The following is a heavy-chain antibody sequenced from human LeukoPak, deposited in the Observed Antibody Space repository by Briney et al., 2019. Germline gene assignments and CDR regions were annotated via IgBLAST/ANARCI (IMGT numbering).Heavy chain of an antibody. CDR3: ASGYSTSSAGFDP. D-gene: IGHD6-13*01. Sequence: GGSLRLSCAASGFTFSSYWMSWVRQAPGKGLEWVSIIYSGGSTYYADSVKGRFTISRDKSKNTLYLQMNSLRAEDTAVYYCASGYSTSSAGFDPWGQGTLVTVSS. V-gene: IGHV3-66*01. CDR1: GFTFSSYW. CDR2: IYSGGST. J-gene: IGHJ5*02.